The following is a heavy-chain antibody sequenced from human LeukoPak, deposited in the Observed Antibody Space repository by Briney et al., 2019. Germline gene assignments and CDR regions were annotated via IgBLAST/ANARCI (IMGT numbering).Heavy chain of an antibody. CDR3: ARGSDYGGWFDY. Sequence: SETLSLTCAVYGGSFSGYYWSWIRQHPGKGLEWIGYIYYSGSTYYNPSLKSRVTISVDTSKNQFSLKLSSVTAADTAVYYCARGSDYGGWFDYWGQGTLVTVSS. CDR1: GGSFSGYY. CDR2: IYYSGST. V-gene: IGHV4-31*11. D-gene: IGHD4-23*01. J-gene: IGHJ4*02.